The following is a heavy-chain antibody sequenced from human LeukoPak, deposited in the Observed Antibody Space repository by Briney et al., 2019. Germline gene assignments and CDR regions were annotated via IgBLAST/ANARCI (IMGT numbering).Heavy chain of an antibody. J-gene: IGHJ4*02. Sequence: SETLSLTCTVSGGSISSSSYYWGWIRQPPGKGLEWIGTIYYSGSTYYNPSLKSRVTISADTAKNHFSLKLSSVTAADTAVYYWAAGSYYRHWGQGTLVTVSS. CDR3: AAGSYYRH. V-gene: IGHV4-39*02. CDR1: GGSISSSSYY. CDR2: IYYSGST. D-gene: IGHD1-26*01.